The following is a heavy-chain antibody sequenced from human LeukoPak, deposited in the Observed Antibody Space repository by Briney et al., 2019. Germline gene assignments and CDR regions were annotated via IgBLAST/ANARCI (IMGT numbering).Heavy chain of an antibody. D-gene: IGHD5-24*01. V-gene: IGHV3-7*03. J-gene: IGHJ3*02. CDR1: GFTFSDYW. CDR2: IKQDGSEK. CDR3: ARVQDGYSKYASDI. Sequence: PGGSLRLSCAASGFTFSDYWMTWVRQAPGKGLEWVANIKQDGSEKYYVDSVKGRFTISRDNAKNSLYPQMNSLRAEDTAVYCCARVQDGYSKYASDIWGQGTMVTVSS.